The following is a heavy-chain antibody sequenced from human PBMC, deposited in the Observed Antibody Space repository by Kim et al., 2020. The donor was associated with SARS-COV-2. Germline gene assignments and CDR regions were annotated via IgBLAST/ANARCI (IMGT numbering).Heavy chain of an antibody. CDR2: IRSKAYGGTT. Sequence: GGSLRLSCTASGFTFGDYAMSWFRQAPGKGLEWVGFIRSKAYGGTTEYAASVKGRFTISRDDSKSIAYLQMNSLKTEDTAVYYCTRDSGKAYCGGDCWASAFDIWGQGTMVTVSS. CDR1: GFTFGDYA. CDR3: TRDSGKAYCGGDCWASAFDI. D-gene: IGHD2-21*02. J-gene: IGHJ3*02. V-gene: IGHV3-49*03.